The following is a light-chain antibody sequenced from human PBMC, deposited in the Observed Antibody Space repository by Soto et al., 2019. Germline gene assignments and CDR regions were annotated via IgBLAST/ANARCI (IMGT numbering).Light chain of an antibody. V-gene: IGKV3-15*01. Sequence: EIVMTQSPAILSVSPGERATLSCRASQNIDTNLAWYQQRPGQAPRLLIYAASTRVTGVPARFSGSGSGTEFTLTISSLQSEDFAVYYCQHYHLGPSFGGGTKVEIK. J-gene: IGKJ4*01. CDR3: QHYHLGPS. CDR1: QNIDTN. CDR2: AAS.